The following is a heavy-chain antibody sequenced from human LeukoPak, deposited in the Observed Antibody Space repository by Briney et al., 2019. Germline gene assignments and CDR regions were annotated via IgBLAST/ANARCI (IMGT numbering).Heavy chain of an antibody. V-gene: IGHV4-31*03. D-gene: IGHD4-17*01. CDR3: ARTSFYGDYGL. CDR1: GGSINSGGCH. CDR2: IYYSGST. J-gene: IGHJ4*02. Sequence: SQTLSLTCTVSGGSINSGGCHWSWIRQHPGKGLEWIGYIYYSGSTYYNPSLKSRVTISVDTSKNQFSLKLSSVTAADTAVYYCARTSFYGDYGLWGQGTLVTVSS.